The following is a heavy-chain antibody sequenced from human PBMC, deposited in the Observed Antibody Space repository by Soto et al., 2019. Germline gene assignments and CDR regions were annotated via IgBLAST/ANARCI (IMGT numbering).Heavy chain of an antibody. CDR2: MSFDGSNK. J-gene: IGHJ6*02. CDR1: GFTFRSYG. V-gene: IGHV3-30*18. D-gene: IGHD1-1*01. Sequence: XGSLRLSCAAYGFTFRSYGMHWVRQAPGKGLDWVALMSFDGSNKYYADSVRGRFTISSDNSKSTLYLQMDILRPEDTAVYYCAKEFGWELQLSHPYYNSGMDVWGQGATVTVSS. CDR3: AKEFGWELQLSHPYYNSGMDV.